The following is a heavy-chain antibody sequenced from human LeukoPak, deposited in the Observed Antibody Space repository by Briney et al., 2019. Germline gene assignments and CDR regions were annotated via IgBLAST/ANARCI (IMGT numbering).Heavy chain of an antibody. CDR3: ARIYDSSGGAFDY. CDR1: GGSISSGGYY. Sequence: PSETLSLTCTVSGGSISSGGYYWSWIRQHPGKGLEWIGYIYYSGSTYYNPSLKSRVTISVDTSKNQFSLKLSSVTAADTAVYYCARIYDSSGGAFDYWGQGTLVTVSS. V-gene: IGHV4-30-4*08. D-gene: IGHD3-22*01. CDR2: IYYSGST. J-gene: IGHJ4*02.